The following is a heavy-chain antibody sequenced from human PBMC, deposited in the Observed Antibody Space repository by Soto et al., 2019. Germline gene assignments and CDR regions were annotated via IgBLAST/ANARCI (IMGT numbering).Heavy chain of an antibody. CDR3: ARRDPLDYGDYGYYFDY. V-gene: IGHV4-31*03. D-gene: IGHD4-17*01. Sequence: QVQLQESGPGLVKPSQTLSLTCTVSGGSISSGGYYWSWIRQHPGKGLEWIGYIYYSGSTYYNPSLKSRVTISVDTSKNQFSLKLSSVTAADTAVYYCARRDPLDYGDYGYYFDYWGQGTLVTVSS. J-gene: IGHJ4*02. CDR2: IYYSGST. CDR1: GGSISSGGYY.